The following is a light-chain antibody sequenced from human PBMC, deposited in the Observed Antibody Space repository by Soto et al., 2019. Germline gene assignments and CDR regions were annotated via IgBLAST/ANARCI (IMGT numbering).Light chain of an antibody. CDR2: GIS. J-gene: IGKJ2*03. V-gene: IGKV1-6*01. CDR1: QAIRND. Sequence: AIPMTQSPSSLSASVGDTVTFTCPASQAIRNDLGWFQQRPGKPPKLLIYGISILQTGVPSRFSGSGSGTDFTLTISGLQPEDFATYYCLHDALFPYSFGQGTRLEI. CDR3: LHDALFPYS.